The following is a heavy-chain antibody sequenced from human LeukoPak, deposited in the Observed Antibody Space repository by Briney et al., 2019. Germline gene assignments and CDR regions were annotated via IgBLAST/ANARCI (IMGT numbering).Heavy chain of an antibody. CDR1: GFTFSGYS. D-gene: IGHD5-18*01. V-gene: IGHV3-21*01. CDR2: ISSLSTYI. Sequence: PGGSLRLSCAASGFTFSGYSMNWVRQAPGKGLEWVSSISSLSTYIYYAASVKGRFTISRDNAKNSLYLQMNSLRAEDTAVYYCARAESGYSYGKFDYWGQGTLVTVSS. CDR3: ARAESGYSYGKFDY. J-gene: IGHJ4*02.